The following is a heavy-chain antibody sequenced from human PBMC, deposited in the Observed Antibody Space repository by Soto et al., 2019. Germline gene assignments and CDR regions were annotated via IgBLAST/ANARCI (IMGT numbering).Heavy chain of an antibody. CDR1: GFTFSNYA. J-gene: IGHJ6*02. V-gene: IGHV3-30*04. CDR3: ARDRVCTSATCGEFDYYYYYGMDV. Sequence: QVQLVESGGSVVQPGRSLRLSCAASGFTFSNYAMHWVRQAPGKGLEWVAIISYDGNNKYNADSVKGRFTISRDNSKNTLYLQMNSLRAEDTAVYYCARDRVCTSATCGEFDYYYYYGMDVWGQGTTVTVSS. D-gene: IGHD2-2*01. CDR2: ISYDGNNK.